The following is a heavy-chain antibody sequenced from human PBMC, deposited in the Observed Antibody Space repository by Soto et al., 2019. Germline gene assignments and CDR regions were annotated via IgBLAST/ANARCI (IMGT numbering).Heavy chain of an antibody. CDR3: ARHTAMEPNDAFDI. D-gene: IGHD5-18*01. V-gene: IGHV4-39*01. Sequence: QLQLQESGPGLVKPSETLSLTCTVSGGSISSSSYYWGWIRQPPGKGLEWIGSIYYSGSTYYNPSLTSRVTISVDTSKNQFSLKLSSVTAADTAVYYCARHTAMEPNDAFDIWGQGTMVTVSS. J-gene: IGHJ3*02. CDR1: GGSISSSSYY. CDR2: IYYSGST.